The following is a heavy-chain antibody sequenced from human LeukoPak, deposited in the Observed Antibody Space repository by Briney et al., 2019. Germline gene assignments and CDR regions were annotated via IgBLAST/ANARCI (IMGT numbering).Heavy chain of an antibody. V-gene: IGHV4-34*01. J-gene: IGHJ4*02. Sequence: SETLSPTCAVYGGSLSGYYWSWIRQPPGKGLEWIGEINHSGSTNYNPSLKSRVTISVDTSKNQFSLKLSSVTAADTAVYYCAREIVVPRHFDYWGQGTLVTVSS. D-gene: IGHD2-21*01. CDR3: AREIVVPRHFDY. CDR2: INHSGST. CDR1: GGSLSGYY.